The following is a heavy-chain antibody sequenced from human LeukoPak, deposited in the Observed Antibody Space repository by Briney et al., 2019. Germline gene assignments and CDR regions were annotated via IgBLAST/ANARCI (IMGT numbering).Heavy chain of an antibody. J-gene: IGHJ4*02. CDR2: IYYSGTT. V-gene: IGHV4-31*03. D-gene: IGHD5-18*01. Sequence: SQTLSLTCIVSGGSIIGGGYYWSWIRQHPGKGLEWIGYIYYSGTTYYNPSLKSRVTISVDTSNNQFPLNLSSVTAADTAVYYCARVKGYSYGFEDYWGQGTLVTVSS. CDR1: GGSIIGGGYY. CDR3: ARVKGYSYGFEDY.